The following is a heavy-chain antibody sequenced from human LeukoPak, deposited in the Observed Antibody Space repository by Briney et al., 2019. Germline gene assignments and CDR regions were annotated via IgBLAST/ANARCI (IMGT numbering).Heavy chain of an antibody. CDR1: GFTFSDYC. J-gene: IGHJ4*02. CDR3: ARDCGYDPPSFDY. CDR2: ISSSGSTI. D-gene: IGHD5-12*01. Sequence: GGSLRLSCAASGFTFSDYCMSWIRQAPGKGLEWVSYISSSGSTIYYADSVKGRFTISRDNAKNSLYLQMNSLRAEDTAVYYCARDCGYDPPSFDYWGQGTLVTVSS. V-gene: IGHV3-11*01.